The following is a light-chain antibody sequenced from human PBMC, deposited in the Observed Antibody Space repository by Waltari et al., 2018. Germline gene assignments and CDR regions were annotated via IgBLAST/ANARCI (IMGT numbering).Light chain of an antibody. V-gene: IGKV1-33*01. CDR3: QQYNDLPIT. CDR1: YDIRND. CDR2: DAS. Sequence: DIQMTQSPSSLSASVGDRVTITCQASYDIRNDLSWYQQKPGKGPKILIYDASNLETGVPSRFSGSGSGTHFTFTINSLQPEDIAIYYCQQYNDLPITFGQGTRLEIK. J-gene: IGKJ5*01.